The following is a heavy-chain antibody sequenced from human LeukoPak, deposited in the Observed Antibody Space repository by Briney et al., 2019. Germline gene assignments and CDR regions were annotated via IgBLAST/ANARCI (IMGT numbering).Heavy chain of an antibody. CDR3: ARERRSGSYYYFDY. Sequence: PSETLSLTCTVSGGSITSGTYYWTWIRQHPGKGLEWIGYIYYSGSTNYNPSLKSRVTISVDTSKNQFSLKLSSVTAADTAVYYCARERRSGSYYYFDYWGQGTLVTVSS. CDR2: IYYSGST. D-gene: IGHD1-26*01. J-gene: IGHJ4*02. CDR1: GGSITSGTYY. V-gene: IGHV4-61*01.